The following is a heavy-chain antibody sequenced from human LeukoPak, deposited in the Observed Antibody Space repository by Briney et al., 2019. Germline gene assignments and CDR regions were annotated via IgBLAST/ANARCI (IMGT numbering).Heavy chain of an antibody. J-gene: IGHJ4*02. CDR2: IFTSGNS. CDR3: ARESATSGSTD. D-gene: IGHD3-10*01. V-gene: IGHV4-61*02. CDR1: GDSISGNHY. Sequence: SETLSLTCTVSGDSISGNHYWNWIRQPAGKGLEWIGRIFTSGNSNYNPSLTSRVTISLDTSKDQFSLRLSSVTAAGTAFCYCARESATSGSTDWGQGTLVTVSS.